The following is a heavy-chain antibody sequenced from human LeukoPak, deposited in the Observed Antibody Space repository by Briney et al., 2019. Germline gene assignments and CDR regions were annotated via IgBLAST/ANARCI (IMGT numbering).Heavy chain of an antibody. CDR1: GYSISSGYY. D-gene: IGHD2-2*01. Sequence: SETLSLTCAVSGYSISSGYYWGWIRQPPGKGLGWIGSIYHSGSTYYNPSLKSRVTISVDTSKNQFSLKLSSVTAADTAVYYCAGLGGTKGYWGQGTLVTVSS. V-gene: IGHV4-38-2*01. J-gene: IGHJ4*02. CDR3: AGLGGTKGY. CDR2: IYHSGST.